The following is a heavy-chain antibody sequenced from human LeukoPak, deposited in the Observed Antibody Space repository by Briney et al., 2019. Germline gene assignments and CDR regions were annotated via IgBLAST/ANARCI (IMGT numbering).Heavy chain of an antibody. J-gene: IGHJ4*02. CDR3: ARVLNYYGSGSSFDY. Sequence: PSETLSPTCTVSGGSISSGDYYWSWIRQPPGKGLEWIGYIYYSGSTYYNPSLKSRVTISVDTSKNQFSLKLSSVTAADTAVYYCARVLNYYGSGSSFDYWGQGTLVTVSS. V-gene: IGHV4-30-4*01. CDR1: GGSISSGDYY. CDR2: IYYSGST. D-gene: IGHD3-10*01.